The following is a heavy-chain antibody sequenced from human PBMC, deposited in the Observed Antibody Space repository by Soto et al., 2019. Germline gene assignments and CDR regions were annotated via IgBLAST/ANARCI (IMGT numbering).Heavy chain of an antibody. CDR2: ISYDGSNK. V-gene: IGHV3-30*18. Sequence: GALRLSCEGSGFIFSSYGMHWVRRAPGKGLEWVAVISYDGSNKYYADSVKGRFTISRDNSKNTLYLQMNSLRAEDTAVYYCAKETYSGPLDYWGQGTLVTVSS. CDR1: GFIFSSYG. CDR3: AKETYSGPLDY. J-gene: IGHJ4*02. D-gene: IGHD2-15*01.